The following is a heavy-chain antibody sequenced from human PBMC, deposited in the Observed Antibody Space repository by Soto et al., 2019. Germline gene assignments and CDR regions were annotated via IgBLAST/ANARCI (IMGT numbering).Heavy chain of an antibody. CDR1: GYSFASYW. CDR3: ARHPDPYYGMVV. V-gene: IGHV5-51*01. J-gene: IGHJ6*02. CDR2: IYPGETDT. Sequence: GESLKISCKGSGYSFASYWIGWVRQMPGKGLEWMGIIYPGETDTKYSPSFQGQVTISADKSISTAYLQWSSLKASDTAIYYCARHPDPYYGMVVWGQGTTVTVSS.